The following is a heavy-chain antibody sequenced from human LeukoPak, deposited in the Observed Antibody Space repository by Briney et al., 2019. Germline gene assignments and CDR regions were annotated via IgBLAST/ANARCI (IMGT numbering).Heavy chain of an antibody. CDR2: ISSSSYI. D-gene: IGHD4-23*01. CDR3: ARTGNGNSFTAFDY. Sequence: GGSLRLSCAASGFTFSSYSMNWVRQAPGKGLEWVSSISSSSYIYYADSVKGRFTISRDNAKNSLYLQMNSLRAEDTAVYYCARTGNGNSFTAFDYWGQGTLVTVSS. CDR1: GFTFSSYS. J-gene: IGHJ4*02. V-gene: IGHV3-21*01.